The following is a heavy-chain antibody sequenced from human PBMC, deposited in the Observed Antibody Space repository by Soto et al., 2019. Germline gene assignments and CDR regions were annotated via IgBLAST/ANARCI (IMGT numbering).Heavy chain of an antibody. J-gene: IGHJ4*02. CDR2: IYWDDDK. Sequence: QITLKESGPTLVKPTQTLTLTCTFSGFSLSTSGVGVGWFRQPPGKALEWLAIIYWDDDKRYRPSLKMRLTLTKDTSKNQVVLTMTNMDPMDTAKYYCIHRRSGSYYNYWGQGTLVTVSS. CDR3: IHRRSGSYYNY. D-gene: IGHD1-26*01. V-gene: IGHV2-5*02. CDR1: GFSLSTSGVG.